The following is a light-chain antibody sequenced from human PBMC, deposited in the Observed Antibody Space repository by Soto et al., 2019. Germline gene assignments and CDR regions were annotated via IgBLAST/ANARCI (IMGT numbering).Light chain of an antibody. CDR2: GSS. Sequence: EIVMTQSPATLSVSLGERATLSCRASQSVSSNLAWYQQKPGQAPRLLIYGSSTMSSGVPARFSGCGSWIAVSLTISSLQSEDFAVYYCQQYNDWWTFGQGTKVEIK. J-gene: IGKJ1*01. CDR1: QSVSSN. CDR3: QQYNDWWT. V-gene: IGKV3-15*01.